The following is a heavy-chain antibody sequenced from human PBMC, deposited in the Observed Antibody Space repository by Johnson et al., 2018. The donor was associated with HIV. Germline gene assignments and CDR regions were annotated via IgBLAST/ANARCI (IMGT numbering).Heavy chain of an antibody. V-gene: IGHV3-30*02. CDR2: IRYDGSNK. CDR3: AKGGSAVAVAFDI. Sequence: QVQLVESGGGVVRPGGSLRLSCATSGFTFDDYGMSWVRQAPGKGLEWVAFIRYDGSNKYYADSVKGRLTISRDNSKNTLYLQMNSLRAEDTAVYYCAKGGSAVAVAFDIWGQGTMVTVSS. J-gene: IGHJ3*02. CDR1: GFTFDDYG. D-gene: IGHD6-19*01.